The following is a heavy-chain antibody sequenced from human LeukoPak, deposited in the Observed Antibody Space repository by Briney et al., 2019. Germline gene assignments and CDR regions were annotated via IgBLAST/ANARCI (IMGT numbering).Heavy chain of an antibody. CDR3: ARGIGYCSSTSCYLGYFDY. Sequence: GASVKVSCKASGYTFTSYGISWVRQAPGQGLEWMGWISAYNGNTNYAQKLQGRVTMTTDTSTSTAYMELRSLRSDDTAVYYCARGIGYCSSTSCYLGYFDYWGQGTLVTVSS. CDR1: GYTFTSYG. CDR2: ISAYNGNT. V-gene: IGHV1-18*01. J-gene: IGHJ4*02. D-gene: IGHD2-2*01.